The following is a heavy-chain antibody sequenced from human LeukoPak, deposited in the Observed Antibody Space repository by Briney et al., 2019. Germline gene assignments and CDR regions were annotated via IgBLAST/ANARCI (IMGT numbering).Heavy chain of an antibody. V-gene: IGHV3-7*01. CDR3: ASTTGYSYGYFDY. D-gene: IGHD5-18*01. J-gene: IGHJ4*02. CDR1: GFIFSSYS. Sequence: GGSLRLSCAASGFIFSSYSMNWVRQTPGKGLEWVANIKQDGSEKYYVDSVKGRFTISRDNAKNSLYLQMNSLRAGDTAVYYCASTTGYSYGYFDYWGQGTLVTVSS. CDR2: IKQDGSEK.